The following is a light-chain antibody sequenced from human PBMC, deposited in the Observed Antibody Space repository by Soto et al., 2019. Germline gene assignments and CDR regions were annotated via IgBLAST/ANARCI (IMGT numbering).Light chain of an antibody. CDR1: SSNIGAVFD. J-gene: IGLJ2*01. V-gene: IGLV1-40*01. CDR2: SNT. Sequence: QSVLTQPPSVSGAPGQRVTLSCTGSSSNIGAVFDVHWYQQLPGTAPKLLIYSNTNRPSGVPDRFSGSKSGTSASLAITGLQAEDDADYYCQAYVNGLSASDVVFGGGTKVTVL. CDR3: QAYVNGLSASDVV.